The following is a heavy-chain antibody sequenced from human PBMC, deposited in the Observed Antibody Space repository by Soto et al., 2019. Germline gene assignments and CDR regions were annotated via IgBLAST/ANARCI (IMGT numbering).Heavy chain of an antibody. V-gene: IGHV4-30-2*01. J-gene: IGHJ3*02. CDR3: ARTPDI. Sequence: PSETLCLTCAVAGGSISGGGYSWSWIRQPPGKGLEWIGYIYHSGSTYYNPSLKSRVTISVDRSKNQFSLKLSSVTAADTAVYYCARTPDIWGQGTMVTVSS. CDR2: IYHSGST. CDR1: GGSISGGGYS.